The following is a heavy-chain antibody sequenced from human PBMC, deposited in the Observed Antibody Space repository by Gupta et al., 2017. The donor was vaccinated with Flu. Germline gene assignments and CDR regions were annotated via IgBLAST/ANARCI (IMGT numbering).Heavy chain of an antibody. J-gene: IGHJ3*02. CDR2: INQDGSEK. CDR1: GFIFGTYW. CDR3: ARYYDGYSYSDAFDI. Sequence: EVQLVESGGGLVQPGGSRRLSCAASGFIFGTYWMTWVRQAPGKGLEWVANINQDGSEKYYVDSVKGRFTISRDNSKNSLYLQMNSLRAEDTAVYYCARYYDGYSYSDAFDIWGQGTMVTVSS. V-gene: IGHV3-7*01. D-gene: IGHD3-16*01.